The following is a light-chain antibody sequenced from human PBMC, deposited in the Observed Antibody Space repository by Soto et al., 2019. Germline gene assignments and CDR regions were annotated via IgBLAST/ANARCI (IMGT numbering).Light chain of an antibody. V-gene: IGLV2-14*01. CDR1: SSDVGGYNR. CDR2: DVT. CDR3: SSYTTSSTLEGV. J-gene: IGLJ1*01. Sequence: QSVLTQPASVSGSPGQSITISCTGTSSDVGGYNRVSWYQQHPGKAPKLMIYDVTIRPSGVSNRFSGSKSGNTASLTISGLQAEYEAEYYCSSYTTSSTLEGVFGTGTKLTVL.